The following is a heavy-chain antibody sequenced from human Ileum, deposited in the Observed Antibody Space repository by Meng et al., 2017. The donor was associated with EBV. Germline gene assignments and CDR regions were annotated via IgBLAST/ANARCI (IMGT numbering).Heavy chain of an antibody. Sequence: EVQLVESXXGXVXXGGXLRLSCAASGFTFSSYWMHWVRQAPGKGLVWVSRIYSDGSRTSYADSVKGRFTISRDNAKNTLYLQMNSLRAEDTAVYYCARGSYSSSWYGSEYFQHWGQGTLVTVSS. V-gene: IGHV3-74*01. CDR3: ARGSYSSSWYGSEYFQH. D-gene: IGHD6-13*01. CDR1: GFTFSSYW. CDR2: IYSDGSRT. J-gene: IGHJ1*01.